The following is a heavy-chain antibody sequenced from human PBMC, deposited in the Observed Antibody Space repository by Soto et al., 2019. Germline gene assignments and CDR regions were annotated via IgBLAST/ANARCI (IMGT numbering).Heavy chain of an antibody. J-gene: IGHJ5*02. Sequence: GESLKISCKGSGYSFTSYWIGWVRQMPGKGLEWMGIIYPGDSDTRYSPSFQGQVTISADKSISTAYLQWSSLKASDTAMYYCARSAYGSGIPNWFDPWGQGTLVTVSS. CDR2: IYPGDSDT. D-gene: IGHD3-10*01. V-gene: IGHV5-51*01. CDR1: GYSFTSYW. CDR3: ARSAYGSGIPNWFDP.